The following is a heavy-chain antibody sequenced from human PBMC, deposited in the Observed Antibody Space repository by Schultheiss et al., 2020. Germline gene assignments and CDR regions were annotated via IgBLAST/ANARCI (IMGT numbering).Heavy chain of an antibody. Sequence: GGSLRLSCVASGFNFEIYAMSWVRQAPGKGLEWVSAISGSGGSTYYADSVKGRFTISRDNSKNTLYLQMNSLRAEDTAVYYCAKVLKRLYYYGSGSHPESLYHDAFDIWGQGTMVTVSS. J-gene: IGHJ3*02. D-gene: IGHD3-10*01. CDR2: ISGSGGST. CDR1: GFNFEIYA. CDR3: AKVLKRLYYYGSGSHPESLYHDAFDI. V-gene: IGHV3-23*01.